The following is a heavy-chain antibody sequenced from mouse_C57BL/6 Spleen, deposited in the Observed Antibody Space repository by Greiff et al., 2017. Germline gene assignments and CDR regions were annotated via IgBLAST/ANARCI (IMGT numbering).Heavy chain of an antibody. V-gene: IGHV1-52*01. Sequence: QVQLQQPGAELVRPGSSVKLSCKASGYTFTSYWMHWVKQRPIQGLEWIGNIDPSDSETHYNQKFKDKATLTVDKSSSTAYMQLSSLTSEDSAVYYCARGNWDEAMDYWGQGTSGTVSS. J-gene: IGHJ4*01. CDR2: IDPSDSET. CDR1: GYTFTSYW. D-gene: IGHD4-1*01. CDR3: ARGNWDEAMDY.